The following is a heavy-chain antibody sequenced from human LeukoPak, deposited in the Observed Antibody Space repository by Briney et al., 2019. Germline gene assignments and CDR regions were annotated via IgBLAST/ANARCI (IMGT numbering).Heavy chain of an antibody. CDR2: IIPIFGTA. D-gene: IGHD2-8*01. V-gene: IGHV1-69*13. J-gene: IGHJ4*02. CDR1: GGTFSSYA. CDR3: ASDPSSTNGVRFDY. Sequence: GASVKVSCKASGGTFSSYAISWVRQAPGQGLEWMGGIIPIFGTANYAQKFQGRVTITADESTSTAYMELSSLRSEDTAAYYCASDPSSTNGVRFDYWGQGTLVTVSS.